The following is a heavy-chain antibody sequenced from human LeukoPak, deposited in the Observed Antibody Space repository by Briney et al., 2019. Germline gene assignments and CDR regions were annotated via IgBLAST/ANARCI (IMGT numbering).Heavy chain of an antibody. Sequence: ASVKVSCKVSGYTLTELSMHWVRQAPGKGLEWMGGFDPEDGETIYAQKFQGRVTMTEDTSTDTAYMELSSLRSEDTVAYYCATGGLYSSSWYYFDYWGQGTLVTVSS. CDR2: FDPEDGET. J-gene: IGHJ4*02. CDR1: GYTLTELS. D-gene: IGHD6-13*01. V-gene: IGHV1-24*01. CDR3: ATGGLYSSSWYYFDY.